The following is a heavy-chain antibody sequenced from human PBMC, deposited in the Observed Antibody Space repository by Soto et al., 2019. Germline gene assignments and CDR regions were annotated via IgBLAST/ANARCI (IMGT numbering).Heavy chain of an antibody. CDR1: GGTFSSYA. D-gene: IGHD6-13*01. J-gene: IGHJ4*02. CDR3: ARRGIAAAGTIFDY. CDR2: IIPIFGTA. Sequence: QVQLVQSGAEVKKPGSSVKVSCKASGGTFSSYAISWVRQAPGQGLEWMGGIIPIFGTANYAQKFQGRVTITADESTSTAYMELSSLRSEDTAMYYCARRGIAAAGTIFDYWGQGTLVTVSS. V-gene: IGHV1-69*01.